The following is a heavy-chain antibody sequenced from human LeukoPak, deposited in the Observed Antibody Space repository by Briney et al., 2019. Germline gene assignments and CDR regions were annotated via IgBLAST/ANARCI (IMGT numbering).Heavy chain of an antibody. CDR2: ISSSSSYT. D-gene: IGHD3-3*01. Sequence: GGSLRLSCAASGFTVSSNYISWVRQAPGKGLEWVSDISSSSSYTNYADPVKGRFTISRDNAKNSLYLQMNSLRAEDTAVYYCARARFLPLPDYWGQGTLVTVSS. CDR3: ARARFLPLPDY. CDR1: GFTVSSNY. J-gene: IGHJ4*02. V-gene: IGHV3-11*05.